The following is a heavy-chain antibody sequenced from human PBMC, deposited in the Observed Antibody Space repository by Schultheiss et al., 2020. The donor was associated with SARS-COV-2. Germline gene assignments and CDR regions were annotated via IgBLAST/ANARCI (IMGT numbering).Heavy chain of an antibody. CDR1: GFSFSNCA. V-gene: IGHV3-30*03. CDR3: AREYSSGWL. D-gene: IGHD6-19*01. J-gene: IGHJ4*02. CDR2: ISYDGSHQ. Sequence: GESLKISCAASGFSFSNCAMSWVRQAPGKGLEWVAVISYDGSHQYYADSVRGRFTISRDNSKNTLYLQMNSLRAEDTAVYYCAREYSSGWLWGQGTLVTVSS.